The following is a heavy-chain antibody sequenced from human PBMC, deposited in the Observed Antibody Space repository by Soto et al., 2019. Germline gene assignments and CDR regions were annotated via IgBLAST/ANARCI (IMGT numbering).Heavy chain of an antibody. V-gene: IGHV3-49*03. Sequence: GGSLRLSCTASGFTFGDYAMSWFRQAPGKGLEWVGFIRSKAYGGTTEYAASVKGRFTISRDDSKSIAYLQMNSLKTEDTAVYYCTREVGRRYSYYYGIDVWGQGTTVTVSS. CDR2: IRSKAYGGTT. J-gene: IGHJ6*02. D-gene: IGHD1-26*01. CDR3: TREVGRRYSYYYGIDV. CDR1: GFTFGDYA.